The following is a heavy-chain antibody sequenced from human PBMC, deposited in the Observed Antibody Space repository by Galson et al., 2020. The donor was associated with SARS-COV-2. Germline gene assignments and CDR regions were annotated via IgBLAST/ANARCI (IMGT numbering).Heavy chain of an antibody. V-gene: IGHV3-23*01. CDR2: ISGSGSGT. CDR3: AKSRRYSRSDAFDV. Sequence: SGAAAALNKKSYAMSWVRHSPGKWLDWVSAISGSGSGTYYPDSVKCRFTISRDNSKNTVYLQINNLRAEDTGLYYCAKSRRYSRSDAFDVWGQGTMVTVSS. CDR1: ALNKKSYA. J-gene: IGHJ3*01. D-gene: IGHD2-15*01.